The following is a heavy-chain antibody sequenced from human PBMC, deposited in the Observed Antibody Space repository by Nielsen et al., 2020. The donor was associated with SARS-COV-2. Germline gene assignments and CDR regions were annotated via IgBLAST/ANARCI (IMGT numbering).Heavy chain of an antibody. J-gene: IGHJ4*02. Sequence: GGSLRLSCTGSGFTFSDYSMNWVRQAPGKGLEWVASINGDSNYIFYSELVKGRFTMSRDNGKNSLYLQMNTLRSEDTALYYCTRGFYSQSDCWGQGTLVTVSS. CDR1: GFTFSDYS. D-gene: IGHD2-15*01. CDR2: INGDSNYI. CDR3: TRGFYSQSDC. V-gene: IGHV3-21*01.